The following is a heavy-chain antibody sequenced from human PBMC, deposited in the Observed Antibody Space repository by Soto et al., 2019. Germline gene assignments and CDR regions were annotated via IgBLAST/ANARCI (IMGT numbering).Heavy chain of an antibody. CDR3: VKDRRTTRRAMDV. D-gene: IGHD1-7*01. V-gene: IGHV3-64D*06. CDR2: ISNNGGST. J-gene: IGHJ6*02. CDR1: GFTFSSCA. Sequence: EVQLVESGGGLVQPGGSLRLSCSASGFTFSSCAMHWLRQAAGMELEYVSGISNNGGSTYYADSVKDRFTISRDNSKSTLFLQVNSLTDVDTAVYFCVKDRRTTRRAMDVWGQGTTVTVSS.